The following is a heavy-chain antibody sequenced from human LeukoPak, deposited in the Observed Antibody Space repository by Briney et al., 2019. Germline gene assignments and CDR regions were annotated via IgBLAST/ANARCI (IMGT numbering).Heavy chain of an antibody. CDR1: GFTLSSYS. CDR3: ARDLRGVFDY. D-gene: IGHD3-10*01. J-gene: IGHJ4*02. CDR2: ISSSSSYI. Sequence: GGSLRLSCAASGFTLSSYSMNWVRQAPGKGLEWVSSISSSSSYIYYADSVKGRFTISRDNAKNSLYLQVNSLRAEDTAVYYCARDLRGVFDYWGQGTLVTDS. V-gene: IGHV3-21*01.